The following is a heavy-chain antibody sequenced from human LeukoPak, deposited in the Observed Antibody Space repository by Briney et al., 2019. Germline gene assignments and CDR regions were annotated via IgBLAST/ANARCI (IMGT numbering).Heavy chain of an antibody. Sequence: SETLSLTCTVSGYSISSGYYWGWIRQPPGKGLEWIGSIYHSGSTYYNPSLKSRVTISVDTSKNQFSLKLSSVTAADTAVYYCARAPGRGSSWSDYWGQGTLVTVSS. CDR2: IYHSGST. J-gene: IGHJ4*02. V-gene: IGHV4-38-2*02. D-gene: IGHD6-13*01. CDR1: GYSISSGYY. CDR3: ARAPGRGSSWSDY.